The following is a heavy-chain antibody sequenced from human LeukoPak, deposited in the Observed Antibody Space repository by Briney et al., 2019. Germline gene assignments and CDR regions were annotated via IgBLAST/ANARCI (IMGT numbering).Heavy chain of an antibody. J-gene: IGHJ4*02. CDR1: GFAFSNFE. Sequence: PGGSLRLSCVASGFAFSNFEMNWVRQAPGKGLGWISYISGTGSAKHYADSVKGRFTISRDNAKNSLSLQMNSLRAEDTAVYYCAVVEMSTPTPKYFDYWGQGTMVIVSS. V-gene: IGHV3-48*03. CDR2: ISGTGSAK. D-gene: IGHD5-24*01. CDR3: AVVEMSTPTPKYFDY.